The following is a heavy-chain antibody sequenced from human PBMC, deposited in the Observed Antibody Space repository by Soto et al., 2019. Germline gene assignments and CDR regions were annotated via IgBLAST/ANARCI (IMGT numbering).Heavy chain of an antibody. Sequence: GGSLRLSCAASGFTFSSYAMHWVRQAPGKGLEWVAVISYDGSNKYYADSVKGRFTISRDNSKNTLYLQMNSLRAEDTAVYYWARAYSSSWYIVPSSYYFDYWGQGTLVTVSS. V-gene: IGHV3-30-3*01. CDR2: ISYDGSNK. CDR3: ARAYSSSWYIVPSSYYFDY. CDR1: GFTFSSYA. D-gene: IGHD6-13*01. J-gene: IGHJ4*02.